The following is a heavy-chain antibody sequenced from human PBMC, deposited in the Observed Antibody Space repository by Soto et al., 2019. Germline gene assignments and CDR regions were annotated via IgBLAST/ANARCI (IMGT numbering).Heavy chain of an antibody. J-gene: IGHJ4*02. CDR2: ISYSGST. CDR3: ARADPDASVGY. Sequence: SETLSLTCTVSGGFISNYYWSWVRQSPGKGLEWIGYISYSGSTYYNPSLKSRVTISADTSKNQFSLRMNSMIAADTAVYYCARADPDASVGYWGQGTLVTVSS. CDR1: GGFISNYY. D-gene: IGHD2-15*01. V-gene: IGHV4-59*01.